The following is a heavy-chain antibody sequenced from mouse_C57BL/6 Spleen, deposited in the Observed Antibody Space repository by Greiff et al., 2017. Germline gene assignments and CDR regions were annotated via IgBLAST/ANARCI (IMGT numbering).Heavy chain of an antibody. CDR2: IDPSDSYT. CDR1: GYTFTSYW. Sequence: QVQLQQSGAELVMPGASVKLSCKASGYTFTSYWMHWVKQRPGQGLEWIGEIDPSDSYTNYNQKFKGKSTLTVDKSSSTAYMQLSSLTSEDSAVYYCARRDDGYYVWFAYWGQGTLVTVSA. CDR3: ARRDDGYYVWFAY. V-gene: IGHV1-69*01. J-gene: IGHJ3*01. D-gene: IGHD2-3*01.